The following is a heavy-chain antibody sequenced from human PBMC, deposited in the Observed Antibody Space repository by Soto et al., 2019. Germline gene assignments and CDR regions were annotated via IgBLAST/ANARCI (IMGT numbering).Heavy chain of an antibody. Sequence: SETLSLTCTVFGGSFRDYNWNWIRQPPGKGLGWVGEINQGGATNYNPSLKSRVAISVDTSKNRFSRKRSSGPVADTAVYYGARGSRDLLSDYYDSSGYLTSFFDYWGQG. J-gene: IGHJ4*02. CDR2: INQGGAT. D-gene: IGHD3-22*01. CDR3: ARGSRDLLSDYYDSSGYLTSFFDY. V-gene: IGHV4-34*01. CDR1: GGSFRDYN.